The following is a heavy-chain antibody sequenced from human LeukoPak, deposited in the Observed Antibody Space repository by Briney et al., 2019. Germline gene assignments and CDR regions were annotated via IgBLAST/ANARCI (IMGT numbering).Heavy chain of an antibody. CDR2: ISGSGGST. V-gene: IGHV3-23*01. J-gene: IGHJ5*02. CDR3: VKDFHCTTTSCYSRDWFDP. CDR1: GFTFSSYG. D-gene: IGHD2-2*01. Sequence: GSLRLSCAASGFTFSSYGMHWVRQAPGKGLEWVSAISGSGGSTYYADSVKGRFTISRDNSKNTLYLQMNSLRAEDTAVYYCVKDFHCTTTSCYSRDWFDPWGQGTLVTVSS.